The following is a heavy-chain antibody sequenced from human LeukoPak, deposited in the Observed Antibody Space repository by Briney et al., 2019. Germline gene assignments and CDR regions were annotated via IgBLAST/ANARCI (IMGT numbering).Heavy chain of an antibody. CDR1: GFTFSSYA. D-gene: IGHD6-13*01. CDR3: AKDIGSIAAAGTVFDY. J-gene: IGHJ4*02. CDR2: ISSNGGST. Sequence: GGSLRLSCAASGFTFSSYAMHWVRQAPGKGLEYVSAISSNGGSTYYANSVKGRFTISRDNAKNSLYLQMNSLRAEDMALYYCAKDIGSIAAAGTVFDYWGQGTLVTVSS. V-gene: IGHV3-64*01.